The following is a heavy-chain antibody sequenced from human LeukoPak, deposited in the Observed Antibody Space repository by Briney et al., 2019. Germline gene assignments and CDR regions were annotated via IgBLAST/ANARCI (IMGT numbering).Heavy chain of an antibody. J-gene: IGHJ5*02. D-gene: IGHD6-6*01. CDR3: ARGALYSSSRGWFDP. CDR1: GYTFTGYY. Sequence: ASVKVSCKASGYTFTGYYMHWVRQAPGQGLEWMGRINPNSGGTNYAQKFQGRVTMTRDTSISTAYTELSRLRSDDTAVYYCARGALYSSSRGWFDPWGQGTLVTVSS. V-gene: IGHV1-2*06. CDR2: INPNSGGT.